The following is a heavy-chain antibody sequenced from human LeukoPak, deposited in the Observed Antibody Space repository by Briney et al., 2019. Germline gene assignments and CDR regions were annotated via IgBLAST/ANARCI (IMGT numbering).Heavy chain of an antibody. CDR2: IIPMYGTS. V-gene: IGHV1-69*06. J-gene: IGHJ6*04. CDR1: GDTFDSHA. CDR3: AIAQNNHGYVYFGMDV. D-gene: IGHD5-12*01. Sequence: GASVKVSCKAPGDTFDSHALSWVRQAPRQGLEWMGAIIPMYGTSNYAQKFQGRVAIIADKSTSTAYMELNSLTSEDTAVYYCAIAQNNHGYVYFGMDVWGKGTTVTVSS.